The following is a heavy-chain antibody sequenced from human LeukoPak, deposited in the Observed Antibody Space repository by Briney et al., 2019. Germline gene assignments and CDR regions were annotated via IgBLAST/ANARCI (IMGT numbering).Heavy chain of an antibody. CDR2: IKQDGSEK. J-gene: IGHJ3*02. V-gene: IGHV3-7*01. CDR3: ARIYCSSTSCYAGIDAFDI. CDR1: GFTISSYW. D-gene: IGHD2-2*01. Sequence: GGSLRLSCAASGFTISSYWMSWVRQTPGKGLAWVANIKQDGSEKYYVDSVKGRFTISRDNAKNSLYLQMNSLRAEDTAVYYCARIYCSSTSCYAGIDAFDIWGQGTMVTVSS.